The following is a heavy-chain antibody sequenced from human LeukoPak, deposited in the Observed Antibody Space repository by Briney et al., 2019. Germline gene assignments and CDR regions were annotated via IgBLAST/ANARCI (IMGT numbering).Heavy chain of an antibody. CDR3: AKSGIAVVTDY. J-gene: IGHJ4*02. CDR2: ISGSGGST. V-gene: IGHV3-23*01. CDR1: GFTFSSYA. Sequence: GGSLRLSCAASGFTFSSYAMSWVRQAPGKGLEWVSAISGSGGSTYYADSVKGRFTITRDNSKNTLNLQMNSLRAEDTAVYYCAKSGIAVVTDYWGQGTLVTVSS. D-gene: IGHD6-19*01.